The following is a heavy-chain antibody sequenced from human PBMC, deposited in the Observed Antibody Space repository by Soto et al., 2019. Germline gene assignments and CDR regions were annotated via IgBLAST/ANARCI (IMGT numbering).Heavy chain of an antibody. CDR3: ARKVSIGYSYFDD. J-gene: IGHJ4*02. Sequence: SETLALTCTVSGVSISSCCLYWSWIRHLPGKGLEWIGNIYYSGSTSYNPSLQSRITMSVDTSKNQFSLILSSVTAADTAMYYCARKVSIGYSYFDDWGQGALVTVSS. V-gene: IGHV4-31*03. D-gene: IGHD5-18*01. CDR1: GVSISSCCLY. CDR2: IYYSGST.